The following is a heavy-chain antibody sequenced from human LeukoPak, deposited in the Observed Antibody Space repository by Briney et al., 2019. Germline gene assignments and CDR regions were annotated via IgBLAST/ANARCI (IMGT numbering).Heavy chain of an antibody. V-gene: IGHV3-21*01. CDR3: ARDRPTGASRLFVVQ. D-gene: IGHD3-3*01. CDR1: GFTFSSYS. J-gene: IGHJ4*02. CDR2: MSSGSRYI. Sequence: GGSLRLSCAASGFTFSSYSMTWVRQAPGKGLEWVSSMSSGSRYIYYADSVRGRFTISRDNAKNSLYILVNSLRAEDTAFYYCARDRPTGASRLFVVQWGQGTLVTVSS.